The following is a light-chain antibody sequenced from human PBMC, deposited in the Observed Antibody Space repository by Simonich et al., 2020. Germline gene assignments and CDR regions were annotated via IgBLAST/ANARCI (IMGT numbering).Light chain of an antibody. CDR2: EGS. CDR1: SSDVGSYNL. V-gene: IGLV2-23*01. Sequence: QSALTQPASVSGSPGQSITISCTGTSSDVGSYNLVSWYQQHPAKAPKLMLYEGSKRPSGVSNRFSGSKSGNTASLTISGLQAEDEADYYCCSYAGSVVFGGGTKLTVL. CDR3: CSYAGSVV. J-gene: IGLJ2*01.